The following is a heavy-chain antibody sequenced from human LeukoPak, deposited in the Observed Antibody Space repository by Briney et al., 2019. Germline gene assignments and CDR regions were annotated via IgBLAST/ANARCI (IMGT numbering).Heavy chain of an antibody. D-gene: IGHD3-10*01. V-gene: IGHV3-30-3*01. J-gene: IGHJ2*01. CDR2: ISYDGGNK. CDR1: GFTFSSYA. Sequence: GSLRLSCAASGFTFSSYALHWVRQAPGKGLEWVAVISYDGGNKYYADSVKGRFTISRDNSKNTVYLRMNSLRPEDTAVYYCARDCSRPYCGSGSYYWYFDLWGRGALVTVSS. CDR3: ARDCSRPYCGSGSYYWYFDL.